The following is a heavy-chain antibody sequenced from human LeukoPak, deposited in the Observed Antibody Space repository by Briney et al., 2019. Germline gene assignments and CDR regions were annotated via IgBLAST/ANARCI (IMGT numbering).Heavy chain of an antibody. J-gene: IGHJ5*02. CDR3: AKFGSGGSGGSWGFDP. Sequence: ASVKVSCKASGYTFTSYGITWVRQAPGQGLEWMGWINTNTGNPTYAQGFTGRFVFSLDTSVSTAYLQMNSLRAEDTAVYYCAKFGSGGSGGSWGFDPWGQGTLVTVSS. V-gene: IGHV7-4-1*02. CDR2: INTNTGNP. CDR1: GYTFTSYG. D-gene: IGHD2-15*01.